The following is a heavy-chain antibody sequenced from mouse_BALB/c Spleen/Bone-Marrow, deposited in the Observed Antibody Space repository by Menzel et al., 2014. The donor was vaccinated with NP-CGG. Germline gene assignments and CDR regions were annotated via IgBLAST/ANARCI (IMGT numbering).Heavy chain of an antibody. V-gene: IGHV1S81*02. CDR2: INPSNGGT. CDR3: TRSAGTGFAY. J-gene: IGHJ3*01. Sequence: LMESGAELVKPGASVRLSCKASGYTFTSYYMFWVKQRPGQGLEWIGEINPSNGGTVFNEKFKSKVTLTVDKSSSTAYMQLSGLTSEDSAVYYCTRSAGTGFAYWGQGTLVTVSA. CDR1: GYTFTSYY. D-gene: IGHD3-3*01.